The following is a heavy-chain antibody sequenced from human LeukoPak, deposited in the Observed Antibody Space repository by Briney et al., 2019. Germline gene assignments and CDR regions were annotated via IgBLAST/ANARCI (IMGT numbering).Heavy chain of an antibody. CDR1: GFTFSNSD. CDR2: VSWNGSRT. V-gene: IGHV3-35*01. J-gene: IGHJ6*02. CDR3: RRPGGGGRDYYYGMDV. Sequence: PGGSLRLSCAASGFTFSNSDINWVHQAPGKGLEWVSGVSWNGSRTHYADSVKGRFIISRDNSRNTLYLQTNSLRADDTAVYYRRRPGGGGRDYYYGMDVWGQGTTVTVSS. D-gene: IGHD2-21*01.